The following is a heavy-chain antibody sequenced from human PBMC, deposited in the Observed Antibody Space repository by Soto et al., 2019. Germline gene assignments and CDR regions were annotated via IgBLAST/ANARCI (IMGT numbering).Heavy chain of an antibody. V-gene: IGHV3-23*01. CDR3: AKRRYASNSKDSDFDY. CDR1: GFIINNYA. Sequence: EVQLLVSGGGLVQPGGSLRLSCAASGFIINNYAMYWVRKAPGKGLQCVSAVSNSGGTYYADSVKGRFSVSRDTSNSMRYLQMNGVRAEDTAVYYCAKRRYASNSKDSDFDYWGQRTLVTVSS. D-gene: IGHD2-8*01. CDR2: VSNSGGT. J-gene: IGHJ4*02.